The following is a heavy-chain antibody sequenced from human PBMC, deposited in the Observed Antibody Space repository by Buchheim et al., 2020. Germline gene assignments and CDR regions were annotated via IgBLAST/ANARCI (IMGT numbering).Heavy chain of an antibody. CDR1: GGSISSGGYY. D-gene: IGHD3-22*01. V-gene: IGHV4-31*03. J-gene: IGHJ4*02. CDR3: AREAYDSSGYEGHFDY. Sequence: QVQLQESGPGLVTPSQTLSLTCSVPGGSISSGGYYWSWIRQHPGKGLEWIGYIYYSGSTYYNPSLKSRVSISVDTSKNQFSLKLSSVTAADTAVYYCAREAYDSSGYEGHFDYWGQGTL. CDR2: IYYSGST.